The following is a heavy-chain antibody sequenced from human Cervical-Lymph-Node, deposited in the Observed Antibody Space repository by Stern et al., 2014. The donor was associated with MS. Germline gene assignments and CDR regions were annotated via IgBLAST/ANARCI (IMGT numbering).Heavy chain of an antibody. D-gene: IGHD6-13*01. V-gene: IGHV1-69*01. J-gene: IGHJ5*02. CDR3: ALSSETSDRWYSLGYDL. CDR2: SFPVFGTP. CDR1: GGTFSKFP. Sequence: QVQLVQSGAEVMKPGSSVKVSCKASGGTFSKFPSSWVRQAPGQGLERMGGSFPVFGTPTYAQEFRGRVTITADVSTSTVYMELSSLRSDDTAVYYCALSSETSDRWYSLGYDLWGQGTLVTVSS.